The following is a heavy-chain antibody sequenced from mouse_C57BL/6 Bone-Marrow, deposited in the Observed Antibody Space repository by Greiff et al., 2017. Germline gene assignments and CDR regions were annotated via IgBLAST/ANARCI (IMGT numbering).Heavy chain of an antibody. Sequence: VQLQQSGAELARPGASVKLSCKASGYTFTSYGISWVKQRTGQGLEWIGEIYPRSGNTYYNETFKGKATLTADKSSSTAYMELRSLTSEDSAVYFCAREVFGSSSWYFDYWGQGTTLTVSS. CDR1: GYTFTSYG. J-gene: IGHJ2*01. CDR3: AREVFGSSSWYFDY. V-gene: IGHV1-81*01. CDR2: IYPRSGNT. D-gene: IGHD1-1*01.